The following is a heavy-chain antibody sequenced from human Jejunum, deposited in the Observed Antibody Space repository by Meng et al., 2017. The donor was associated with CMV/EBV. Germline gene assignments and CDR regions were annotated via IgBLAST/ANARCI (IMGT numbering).Heavy chain of an antibody. J-gene: IGHJ5*02. D-gene: IGHD2-15*01. V-gene: IGHV3-23*01. Sequence: SNGVRQAPGKGLEWVSAISGSGHITYYADSVKGRFTISRDNSRNTLYLQMNSLRADDTAVYYCAKDGRPYCSGGSCYLSPQNWFDPWGQGTLVTVSS. CDR3: AKDGRPYCSGGSCYLSPQNWFDP. CDR2: ISGSGHIT.